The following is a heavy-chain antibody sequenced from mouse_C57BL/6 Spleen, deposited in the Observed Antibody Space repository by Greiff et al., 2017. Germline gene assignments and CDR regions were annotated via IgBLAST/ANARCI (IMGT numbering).Heavy chain of an antibody. V-gene: IGHV5-4*01. D-gene: IGHD2-4*01. Sequence: EVQVVESGGGLVKPGGSLKLSCAASGFTFSSYAMSWVRQTPEKRLEWVATISDGGSYTYYPDNVKGRFTISRDNAKNNLYLQMSHLKSEDTAMYYCARDGTMITSFDYWGQGTTLTVSS. CDR2: ISDGGSYT. J-gene: IGHJ2*01. CDR3: ARDGTMITSFDY. CDR1: GFTFSSYA.